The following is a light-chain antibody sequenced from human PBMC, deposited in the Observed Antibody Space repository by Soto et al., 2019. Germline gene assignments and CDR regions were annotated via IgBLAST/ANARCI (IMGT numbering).Light chain of an antibody. V-gene: IGKV3-15*01. Sequence: EIVMTQSPATLSVSPGERATLSCRASQSVSSKLAWYQQKPGQAPRLLIYGASTRATGIPARFSGSGSGTEFTLTISSLQSEDFAVYSCQQYNNWPPTTFGQGTKLEIK. CDR1: QSVSSK. CDR3: QQYNNWPPTT. CDR2: GAS. J-gene: IGKJ2*01.